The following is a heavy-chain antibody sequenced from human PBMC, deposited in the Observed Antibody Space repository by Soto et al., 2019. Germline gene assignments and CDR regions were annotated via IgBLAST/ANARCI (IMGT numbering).Heavy chain of an antibody. CDR1: GGSFSGYY. CDR3: AAPPKYCSSTSCYYY. Sequence: SETLSLTCAVYGGSFSGYYWSWIRQPPGKGLEWIGEINHSGSTNYNPSLKSRVTISVDTSKNQFSLKLSSVTAADTAVYYCAAPPKYCSSTSCYYYWGQGTLVTVSS. D-gene: IGHD2-2*01. CDR2: INHSGST. J-gene: IGHJ4*02. V-gene: IGHV4-34*01.